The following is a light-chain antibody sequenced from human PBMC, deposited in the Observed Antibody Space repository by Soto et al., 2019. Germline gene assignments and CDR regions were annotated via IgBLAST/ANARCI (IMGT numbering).Light chain of an antibody. J-gene: IGLJ3*02. V-gene: IGLV2-14*01. CDR2: EVS. CDR1: TSDVGGFDS. Sequence: QSALTQPASVSGSPGQSITISCTATTSDVGGFDSVSWYQQHPGTAPRVIIYEVSNRPSGVSYRFSGSKSANTASLTISGLQADDEAAYYCSSYTTSNTWLFGGGTKVTVL. CDR3: SSYTTSNTWL.